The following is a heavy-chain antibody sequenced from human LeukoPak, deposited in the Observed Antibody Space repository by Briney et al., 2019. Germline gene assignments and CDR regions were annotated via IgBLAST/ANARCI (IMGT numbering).Heavy chain of an antibody. D-gene: IGHD2-2*01. Sequence: ASVKVSCKASGYTFTDYLINWVRQAPGQGLEWMGWINTNTGNPTYAQGFTGRFVFSLDTSVSTAYLQISSLKAEDTAVYYCARARPLLGYCSSTSCAPAVRFDPWGQGILVTVSS. CDR2: INTNTGNP. J-gene: IGHJ5*02. CDR1: GYTFTDYL. CDR3: ARARPLLGYCSSTSCAPAVRFDP. V-gene: IGHV7-4-1*02.